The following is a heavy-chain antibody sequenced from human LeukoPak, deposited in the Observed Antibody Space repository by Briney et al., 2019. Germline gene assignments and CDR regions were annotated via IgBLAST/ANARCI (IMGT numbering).Heavy chain of an antibody. V-gene: IGHV3-21*01. CDR1: GFTFSSYS. Sequence: GGSLRLSCAASGFTFSSYSMNWVRQAPGKGLEWVSSISSSSSYIYYADSVEGRFTISRNNAKNSLYLQMNSLRAEDTAVYYCARDRGYDFWSGYQTHYYFDYWGQGTLVTVSS. CDR3: ARDRGYDFWSGYQTHYYFDY. CDR2: ISSSSSYI. D-gene: IGHD3-3*01. J-gene: IGHJ4*02.